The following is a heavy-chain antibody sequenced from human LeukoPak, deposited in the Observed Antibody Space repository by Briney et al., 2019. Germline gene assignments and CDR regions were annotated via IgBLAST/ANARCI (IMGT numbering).Heavy chain of an antibody. D-gene: IGHD3-16*01. Sequence: VGSLRLPCAASGFTFSSYSMNWVRQAPGKGLEWVSSISSSSSYIYYADSVKGRFTISRDNAKNSLYLQMNSLRAEDTAVYYCARDFRGNAFDIWGQGTMVTVSS. CDR2: ISSSSSYI. V-gene: IGHV3-21*01. CDR3: ARDFRGNAFDI. J-gene: IGHJ3*02. CDR1: GFTFSSYS.